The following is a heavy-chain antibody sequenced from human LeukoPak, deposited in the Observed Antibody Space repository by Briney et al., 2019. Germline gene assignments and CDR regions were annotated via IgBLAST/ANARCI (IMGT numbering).Heavy chain of an antibody. V-gene: IGHV3-30*02. CDR2: IRYDGSNK. CDR1: GFTFSSYG. D-gene: IGHD6-13*01. Sequence: PGGSLRLSCAASGFTFSSYGMHWVRQAPGKGLEWVAFIRYDGSNKYYADSVKGRFTISRDNSKNTLYLQMNSLRAEDTAVYYCAKERGPGIAAAGLLGYWGQGTLVTVSS. J-gene: IGHJ4*02. CDR3: AKERGPGIAAAGLLGY.